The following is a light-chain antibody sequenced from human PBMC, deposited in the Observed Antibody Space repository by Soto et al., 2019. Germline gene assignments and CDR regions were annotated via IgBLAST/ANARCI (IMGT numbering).Light chain of an antibody. CDR2: AAS. Sequence: DIQMTQSPSSLSASVGDRVTITCRASQSISSYLNWYQQKPGKAPKLLIYAASILQSGVPSRFSGSGSGTEFTLTISSLQPEDVATYCCQQSYSTPYTFGQGTKLEIK. CDR1: QSISSY. V-gene: IGKV1-39*01. CDR3: QQSYSTPYT. J-gene: IGKJ2*01.